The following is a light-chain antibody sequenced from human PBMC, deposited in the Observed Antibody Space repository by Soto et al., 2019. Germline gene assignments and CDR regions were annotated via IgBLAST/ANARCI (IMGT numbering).Light chain of an antibody. Sequence: DIQMTQSPSSVSASVGDRVTITCRASQGISSWLGWYQQKPGKDPKLLIYAASSLQSGVPSKFSVSGSETDFTLTISSLQPEDFATDYCQQANSFPFTFGGGTKVEIK. V-gene: IGKV1D-12*01. J-gene: IGKJ4*01. CDR1: QGISSW. CDR3: QQANSFPFT. CDR2: AAS.